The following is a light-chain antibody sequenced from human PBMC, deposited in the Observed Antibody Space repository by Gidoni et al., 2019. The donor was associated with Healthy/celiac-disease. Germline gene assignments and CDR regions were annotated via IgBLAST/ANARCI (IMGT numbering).Light chain of an antibody. Sequence: QSVLTQPPSASGTPGQRVTISCSGSSSNIGSNTVNWNQQLPGTAPKLLIYSNNQRPSGVPDRFSGSKYGTSASLAISGLQSEDEADYYCAAWDDSLNGFYVFGTGTKVTVL. J-gene: IGLJ1*01. V-gene: IGLV1-44*01. CDR2: SNN. CDR1: SSNIGSNT. CDR3: AAWDDSLNGFYV.